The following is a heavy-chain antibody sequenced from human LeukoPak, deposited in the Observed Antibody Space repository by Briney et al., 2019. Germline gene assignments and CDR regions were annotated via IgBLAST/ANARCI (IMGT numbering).Heavy chain of an antibody. CDR2: IIPILGSE. J-gene: IGHJ1*01. CDR1: GGSFGTYA. D-gene: IGHD2-15*01. Sequence: ASVKVSCKTSGGSFGTYAFSWVRQTPGQGLEWMGEIIPILGSEDYAQKFQGRVTITADESSRTVSMEVRSLRSEDTAVYYCARDRGSGGNVPRYFHHWGQGTPIIVSS. CDR3: ARDRGSGGNVPRYFHH. V-gene: IGHV1-69*13.